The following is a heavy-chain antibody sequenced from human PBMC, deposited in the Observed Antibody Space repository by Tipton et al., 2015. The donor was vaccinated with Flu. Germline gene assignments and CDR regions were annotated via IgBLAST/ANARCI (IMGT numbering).Heavy chain of an antibody. CDR3: AREVGGYNYATGWFDP. J-gene: IGHJ5*02. CDR2: FNPRGGYT. D-gene: IGHD5-18*01. CDR1: GYPFRKYY. Sequence: QLVQSGPEVKKSGASVKVSCKASGYPFRKYYIHWVRQAPGQGLEWMGIFNPRGGYTIYAQKFRDRVAITGDSSTSTVYMELSRLRSEDTAMYYCAREVGGYNYATGWFDPWGQGTLVIVSS. V-gene: IGHV1-46*01.